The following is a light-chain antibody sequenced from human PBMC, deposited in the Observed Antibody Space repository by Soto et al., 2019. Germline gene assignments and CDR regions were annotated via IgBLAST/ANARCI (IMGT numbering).Light chain of an antibody. CDR1: QSVSSNY. Sequence: EIVCTQSPGTLSLAPGERATLSCMASQSVSSNYLAWYQQTPGQAPRLLIYGASNRATGIPDRFSGSGSGTDFTLTISRLETEDFAVYFCKEYGRSPITFGQGTRLEI. CDR3: KEYGRSPIT. CDR2: GAS. V-gene: IGKV3-20*01. J-gene: IGKJ5*01.